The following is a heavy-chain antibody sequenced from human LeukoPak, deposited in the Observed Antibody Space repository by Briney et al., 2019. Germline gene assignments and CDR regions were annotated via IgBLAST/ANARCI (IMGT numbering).Heavy chain of an antibody. D-gene: IGHD3-10*01. CDR3: ARAEIVYYGSGSYSADFDY. CDR2: FDPEDGET. Sequence: GASVKVSCKVSGYTLTELSMHWVRQAPGKGLEWMGGFDPEDGETIYAQKFQGRVTMTEDTSTDTAYMELSSLRSEDTAVYCCARAEIVYYGSGSYSADFDYWGQGTLVTVSS. V-gene: IGHV1-24*01. CDR1: GYTLTELS. J-gene: IGHJ4*02.